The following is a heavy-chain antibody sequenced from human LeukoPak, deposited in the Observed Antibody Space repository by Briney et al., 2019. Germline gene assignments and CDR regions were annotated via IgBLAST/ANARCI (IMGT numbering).Heavy chain of an antibody. D-gene: IGHD4-17*01. J-gene: IGHJ4*02. CDR2: IRDDGANT. V-gene: IGHV3-30*02. CDR3: ALPFDYDYYLDY. CDR1: GSTFSSSG. Sequence: GCSLSPSRAASGSTFSSSGTHSVRHEPGNWLEWVVFIRDDGANTNYADSVNGRFTISRVNSTNSLYMQMNSVRAEEKAVYYCALPFDYDYYLDYWGQGTLVTVSS.